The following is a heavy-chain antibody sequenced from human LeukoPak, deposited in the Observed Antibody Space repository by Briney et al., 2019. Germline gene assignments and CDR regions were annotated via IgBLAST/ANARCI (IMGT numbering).Heavy chain of an antibody. Sequence: GGSLRLSCAASGFTLRSYSMNWVRQAPGKRLEWLSSITSSGSHMYYADSEKGRFTISRDNAKSSLYLQMNSLSAEDTAVYYCASFMTTVTIPDYWGQGTLVTVSS. D-gene: IGHD4-17*01. CDR2: ITSSGSHM. J-gene: IGHJ4*02. CDR1: GFTLRSYS. CDR3: ASFMTTVTIPDY. V-gene: IGHV3-21*01.